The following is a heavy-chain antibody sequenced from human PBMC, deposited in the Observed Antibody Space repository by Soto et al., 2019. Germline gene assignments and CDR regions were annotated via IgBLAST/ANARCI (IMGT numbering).Heavy chain of an antibody. V-gene: IGHV3-66*01. CDR3: AREVRYCTNGVCYTPIDY. CDR2: RYSDGRS. J-gene: IGHJ4*02. CDR1: GFTVSISY. D-gene: IGHD2-8*01. Sequence: GGSLRLSCAGSGFTVSISYMTWVRQVPGKGLEWVSIRYSDGRSYHAESVKGRFTISTDDSENTLYLQMSSLRAEDTAVYYCAREVRYCTNGVCYTPIDYWGQGT.